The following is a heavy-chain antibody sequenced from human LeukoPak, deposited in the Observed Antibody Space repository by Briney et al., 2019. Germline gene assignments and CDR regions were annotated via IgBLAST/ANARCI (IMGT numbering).Heavy chain of an antibody. CDR1: GGSISSSSYY. CDR3: ARPSNRGRITMIVYDY. J-gene: IGHJ4*02. D-gene: IGHD3-22*01. V-gene: IGHV4-39*07. CDR2: IYYSGST. Sequence: SETLSLTCTVSGGSISSSSYYWGWIRQPPGKGLEWIGSIYYSGSTYYNPSLKSRVTISVDTSKNQFSLKLSSVTAADTAVYYCARPSNRGRITMIVYDYWGQGTLVTVSS.